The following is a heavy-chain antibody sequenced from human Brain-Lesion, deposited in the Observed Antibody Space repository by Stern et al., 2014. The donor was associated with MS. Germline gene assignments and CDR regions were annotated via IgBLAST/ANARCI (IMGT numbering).Heavy chain of an antibody. CDR2: ISWNSGTI. CDR3: ARDITGSSAYFAY. V-gene: IGHV3-9*01. Sequence: EVQLVESGGDLVQPGRSLRLSCAAFGFTFDDYAMHWVRQAPGTGLAWVAGISWNSGTIGYADSVKGRFTTSRDNAYSSLYLQMNSLRPEDTALYYCARDITGSSAYFAYWGQGTLVTVSS. J-gene: IGHJ4*02. D-gene: IGHD1-14*01. CDR1: GFTFDDYA.